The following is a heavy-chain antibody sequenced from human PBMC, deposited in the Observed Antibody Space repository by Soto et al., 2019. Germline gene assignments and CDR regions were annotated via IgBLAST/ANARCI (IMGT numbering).Heavy chain of an antibody. CDR3: ARVFFPSYFVSGMDV. J-gene: IGHJ6*02. CDR2: INTNTGNP. CDR1: GYTFTSYA. D-gene: IGHD1-26*01. V-gene: IGHV7-4-1*01. Sequence: QVQLVQSGSELKKPGASVKVSCKASGYTFTSYAMNWVRQAPGPGLEWMGWINTNTGNPTYSQGYTERFFYTLDNAVSTAYLQICSRKSDDTARYYCARVFFPSYFVSGMDVWGQGTTVTVSS.